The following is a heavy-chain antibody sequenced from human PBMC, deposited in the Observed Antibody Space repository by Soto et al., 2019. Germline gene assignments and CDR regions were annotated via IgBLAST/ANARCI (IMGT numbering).Heavy chain of an antibody. D-gene: IGHD2-8*02. V-gene: IGHV3-23*01. Sequence: EMQLSESGGGLVQPGGSLSLSCAASGFPFGSKALSWVRQAPGKGRGWVSAISGGGSGTYYADSVKGRFTISRDNSKKTLFLQMNSLRVEDTAIYYYAKDPKSTVRFNWFDPWGQGTLVTVSS. CDR1: GFPFGSKA. CDR2: ISGGGSGT. J-gene: IGHJ5*02. CDR3: AKDPKSTVRFNWFDP.